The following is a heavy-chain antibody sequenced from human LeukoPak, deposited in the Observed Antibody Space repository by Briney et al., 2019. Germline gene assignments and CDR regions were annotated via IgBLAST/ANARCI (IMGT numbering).Heavy chain of an antibody. J-gene: IGHJ3*02. V-gene: IGHV4-30-2*01. CDR2: IYHSGST. CDR1: GGSISSGGYS. Sequence: SQTLSLTCAVSGGSISSGGYSWSWIRQPPGKGLEWIGYIYHSGSTYYNPSLKSRVTISVDRSKNQFSLKLSSVTAADTAVYYCARDLYYYDSSGYYLWGFDIWGQGTMVTVSS. CDR3: ARDLYYYDSSGYYLWGFDI. D-gene: IGHD3-22*01.